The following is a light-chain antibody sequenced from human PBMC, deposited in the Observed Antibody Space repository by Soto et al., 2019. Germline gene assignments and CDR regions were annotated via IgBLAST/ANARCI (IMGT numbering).Light chain of an antibody. Sequence: TQSPATLSLSPGDRVTISCRASQTISSRLAWYQQKPGKAPKLLIYGASTWDSGIPARFSGSGSGTEFTLTINSLQSEDFAVYYCQQYNNWPRTFGQGTKVDIK. CDR3: QQYNNWPRT. CDR2: GAS. J-gene: IGKJ1*01. CDR1: QTISSR. V-gene: IGKV3-15*01.